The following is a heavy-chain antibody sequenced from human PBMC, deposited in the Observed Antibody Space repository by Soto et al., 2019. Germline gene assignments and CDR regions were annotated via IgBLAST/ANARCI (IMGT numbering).Heavy chain of an antibody. CDR2: IYWDDDK. V-gene: IGHV2-5*02. Sequence: SGPTLVNPTQTLTLTCTFSGFSLSTSGVGVGWIRQPPGKALEWLALIYWDDDKRYSPSLKSRLTITKDTSKNQVVLTMTNMDPVDTATYYCAHAPLDIVVVPAAMGRRWGYYGMDVWGQGTTVTVSS. CDR3: AHAPLDIVVVPAAMGRRWGYYGMDV. CDR1: GFSLSTSGVG. D-gene: IGHD2-2*01. J-gene: IGHJ6*02.